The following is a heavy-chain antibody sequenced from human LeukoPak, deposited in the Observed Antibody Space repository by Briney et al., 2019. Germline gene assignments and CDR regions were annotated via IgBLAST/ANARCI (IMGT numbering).Heavy chain of an antibody. CDR2: ISAYNGNT. CDR1: GYTFTSYG. V-gene: IGHV1-18*01. J-gene: IGHJ4*02. D-gene: IGHD1-26*01. Sequence: GASVKVSCKASGYTFTSYGISWVRPAPGQGLEWMGWISAYNGNTNYAQKLQGRVTMTTDTSTSTAYMELRSLRSDDTAVYYCARDPPKVGATWPLSDYWGQGTLVTVSS. CDR3: ARDPPKVGATWPLSDY.